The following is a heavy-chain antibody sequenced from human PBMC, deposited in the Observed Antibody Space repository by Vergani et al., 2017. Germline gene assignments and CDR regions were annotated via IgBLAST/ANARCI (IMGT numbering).Heavy chain of an antibody. CDR1: GFTFTAHG. J-gene: IGHJ4*02. V-gene: IGHV3-7*03. CDR3: ARAGVRAGFDF. D-gene: IGHD2-8*01. CDR2: INSHGTKT. Sequence: EVQLLESGGDLVQPGGSLRLSCTASGFTFTAHGLNWVRQAPGKGLEWVANINSHGTKTDYMPSMSGRFTISRDNTQNSLHLQISSLTVEDTAVYYCARAGVRAGFDFWGQGTLVTVSS.